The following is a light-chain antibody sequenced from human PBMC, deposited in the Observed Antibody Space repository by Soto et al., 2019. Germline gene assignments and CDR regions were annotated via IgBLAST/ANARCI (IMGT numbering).Light chain of an antibody. V-gene: IGKV3-11*01. CDR3: QQRTRLPMT. Sequence: EMGLTQSPTTLSVSTGERVTLSCRASQNLHSFLNWYQQRPGQAPRPLIYDGSKRAAGVPDRISGDGSGTDYTLTISSLEPEDFAVYYCQQRTRLPMTFGQGTRLEI. CDR1: QNLHSF. J-gene: IGKJ5*01. CDR2: DGS.